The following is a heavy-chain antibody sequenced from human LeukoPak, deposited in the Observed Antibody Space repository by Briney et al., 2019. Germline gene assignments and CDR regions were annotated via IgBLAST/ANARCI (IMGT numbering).Heavy chain of an antibody. Sequence: SETLSLTCAVHGGSFSGYYWSWIRQPPGKGLEWVGEINHSGSTNYNPSLKSRVTISVDTSKNQFSLKLSSVTAADTAVYYCARGEGYGYYYYGMDVWGQGTTVTVSS. CDR2: INHSGST. CDR1: GGSFSGYY. D-gene: IGHD5-12*01. CDR3: ARGEGYGYYYYGMDV. V-gene: IGHV4-34*01. J-gene: IGHJ6*02.